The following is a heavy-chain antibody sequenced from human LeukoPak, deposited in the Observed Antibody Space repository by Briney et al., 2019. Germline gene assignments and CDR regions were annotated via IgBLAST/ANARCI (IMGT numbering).Heavy chain of an antibody. Sequence: PSETLSLTCAVYGGSFCGYYWSWIRQPPGKGLEWIGEINHSGSTNYNPSLKSRVTISVDTSKNQFSLKLSSVTAADTAVYYCARGYYDILTGYYNALLDPWGQGTLVTVSS. CDR3: ARGYYDILTGYYNALLDP. D-gene: IGHD3-9*01. CDR2: INHSGST. CDR1: GGSFCGYY. J-gene: IGHJ5*02. V-gene: IGHV4-34*01.